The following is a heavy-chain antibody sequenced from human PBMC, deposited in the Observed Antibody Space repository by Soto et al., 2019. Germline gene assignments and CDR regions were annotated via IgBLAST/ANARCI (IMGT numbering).Heavy chain of an antibody. V-gene: IGHV1-69*01. CDR2: IIPIFATT. D-gene: IGHD1-1*01. J-gene: IGHJ6*02. Sequence: QVQLVQSGAEVRKPGSSVRVSCKASGGTFNSQAISWLRQAPGQGLEWMGGIIPIFATTVYAQKFQGRVTITSEEVTTAYMELSRLRSEDTAVYYCVRNWMSSYTTGRPRKNDYYYYGLDIWGHGTTVTVSS. CDR1: GGTFNSQA. CDR3: VRNWMSSYTTGRPRKNDYYYYGLDI.